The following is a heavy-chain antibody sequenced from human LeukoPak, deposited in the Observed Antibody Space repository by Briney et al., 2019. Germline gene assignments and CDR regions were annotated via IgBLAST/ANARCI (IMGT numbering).Heavy chain of an antibody. CDR3: ARVGIGEHFHLYFDL. CDR1: GFTVSTTY. D-gene: IGHD1-14*01. V-gene: IGHV3-53*01. CDR2: FYSGSDT. J-gene: IGHJ2*01. Sequence: PGRCLRLSCAASGFTVSTTYMNWVSQAPGKGLEWGSIFYSGSDTYYADSVKGRFTNSRDNSKNTLSLQMDSLRAEGTGVYFCARVGIGEHFHLYFDLWGRGTLVTVSS.